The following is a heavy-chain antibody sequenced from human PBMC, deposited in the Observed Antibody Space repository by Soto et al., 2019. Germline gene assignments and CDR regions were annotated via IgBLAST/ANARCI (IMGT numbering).Heavy chain of an antibody. CDR3: ARSANIVATIIGGVGPWVVYFDY. CDR1: GVSISSGGYY. D-gene: IGHD5-12*01. Sequence: PSETLSLTCTVSGVSISSGGYYWSWIRQHPGKGLEWIGYIYYSGSTYYNPSLKSRVTISVDTSKNQFSLKLSSVTAADTAVYYCARSANIVATIIGGVGPWVVYFDYWGQGTLVTVSS. V-gene: IGHV4-31*03. J-gene: IGHJ4*02. CDR2: IYYSGST.